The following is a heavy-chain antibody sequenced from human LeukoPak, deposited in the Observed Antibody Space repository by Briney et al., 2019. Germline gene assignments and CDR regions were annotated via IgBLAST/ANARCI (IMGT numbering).Heavy chain of an antibody. CDR2: INQSGRT. D-gene: IGHD5-24*01. V-gene: IGHV4-34*01. CDR1: GGSLSNYY. Sequence: SETLSLTCAVYGGSLSNYYWSWIGQPPGKGLEWIGEINQSGRTNYNPSLKSRVTMSLDTSKKHFSLKLTSVTAADTAVYYCARAVGTDGYNLWVYWGQGTLVTVSS. CDR3: ARAVGTDGYNLWVY. J-gene: IGHJ4*02.